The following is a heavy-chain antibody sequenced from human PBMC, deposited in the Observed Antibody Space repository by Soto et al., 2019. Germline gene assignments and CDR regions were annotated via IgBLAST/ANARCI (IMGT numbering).Heavy chain of an antibody. CDR3: ARDGVYSSGWYSFDY. Sequence: GGSLRLSCAASGFTFSSYSMNWVRQAPGKGLEWVSYISSSSSTIYYADSVKGRFTISRDNAKNSLYLQMNSLRAEDTAVYYCARDGVYSSGWYSFDYWGQGPLVTVSS. D-gene: IGHD6-19*01. CDR1: GFTFSSYS. J-gene: IGHJ4*02. CDR2: ISSSSSTI. V-gene: IGHV3-48*01.